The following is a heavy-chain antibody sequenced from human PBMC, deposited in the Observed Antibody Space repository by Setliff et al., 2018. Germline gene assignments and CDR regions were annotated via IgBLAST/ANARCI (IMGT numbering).Heavy chain of an antibody. D-gene: IGHD3-10*01. CDR2: INNDGSIT. CDR1: GFTLSDNW. J-gene: IGHJ4*02. Sequence: PGGSLRLSCGASGFTLSDNWMNWVRQGPGKGLEWVSYINNDGSITKYVDSVKGRFTISRDNAKNSLSLQMNSLRTEDTAVYYCFGAGTCSYWGQGTLVTVSS. CDR3: FGAGTCSY. V-gene: IGHV3-74*01.